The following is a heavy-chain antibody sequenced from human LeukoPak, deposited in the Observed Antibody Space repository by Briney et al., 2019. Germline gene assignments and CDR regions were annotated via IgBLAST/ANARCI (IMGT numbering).Heavy chain of an antibody. CDR3: ARYLSGDVIDS. J-gene: IGHJ5*01. CDR2: IKENGSEE. D-gene: IGHD5-24*01. V-gene: IGHV3-7*01. CDR1: ELTFDRYR. Sequence: GGALRLSFEASELTFDRYRMTLVRQAPGKGLEGVAKIKENGSEENYADTVKDRFTISRDNAREILYLLMSSLRAEATSEYSCARYLSGDVIDSWGQGTLVTVSS.